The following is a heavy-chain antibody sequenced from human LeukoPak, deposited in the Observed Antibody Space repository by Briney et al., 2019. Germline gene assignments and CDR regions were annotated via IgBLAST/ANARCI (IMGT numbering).Heavy chain of an antibody. Sequence: GASVKVSCKASGGTFSSYAISWVRQAPGQGLEWMGGIIPIFGTANYAQKFQGRVTITADESTGTAYMELSSLRSEDTAVYYCARAQLLYCSSTSCSDYYYYYYMDVWGKGTTVTVSS. CDR2: IIPIFGTA. CDR1: GGTFSSYA. D-gene: IGHD2-2*01. J-gene: IGHJ6*03. CDR3: ARAQLLYCSSTSCSDYYYYYYMDV. V-gene: IGHV1-69*13.